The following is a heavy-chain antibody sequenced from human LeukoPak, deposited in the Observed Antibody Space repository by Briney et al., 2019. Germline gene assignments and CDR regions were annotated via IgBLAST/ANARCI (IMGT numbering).Heavy chain of an antibody. D-gene: IGHD5-18*01. CDR1: GGSFSGYY. V-gene: IGHV4-34*01. Sequence: SETLSLTCAVYGGSFSGYYWSWIRQPPGKGLEWIGEINHSGSTNYNPSLKSRVTISVDTSKNQFSLKLSSVTAADTAVYYCARGYVDTAMVRYYYYYYMDVWGKGTAVTVSS. J-gene: IGHJ6*03. CDR2: INHSGST. CDR3: ARGYVDTAMVRYYYYYYMDV.